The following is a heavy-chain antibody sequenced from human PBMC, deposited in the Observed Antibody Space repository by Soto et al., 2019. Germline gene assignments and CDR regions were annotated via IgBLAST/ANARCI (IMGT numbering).Heavy chain of an antibody. CDR1: GYTFTSYY. V-gene: IGHV1-46*01. Sequence: ASVKVSCKASGYTFTSYYMHWVRQAPGQGLEWMGIMSPSGSTSYAEKFQGRVTMTRDTSTTKVYMEMSSLRAEDTAVYYCAQHLGKHESGDYTVIAFWGQGALVTVSS. CDR2: MSPSGST. J-gene: IGHJ4*02. CDR3: AQHLGKHESGDYTVIAF. D-gene: IGHD5-18*01.